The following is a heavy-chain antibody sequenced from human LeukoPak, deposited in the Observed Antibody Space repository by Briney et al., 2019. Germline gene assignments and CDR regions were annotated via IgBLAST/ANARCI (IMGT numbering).Heavy chain of an antibody. V-gene: IGHV1-2*04. J-gene: IGHJ6*02. Sequence: ASVTVSCKASGYTFTGYYMHWVRQAPGQGLEWMGWINPNRGGTNYAQKFQGWVTMTRDTSISTAYMELSRLRSDDTAVYYCARGGVVPAAPMDVWGQGTTVTVSS. CDR2: INPNRGGT. CDR3: ARGGVVPAAPMDV. D-gene: IGHD2-2*01. CDR1: GYTFTGYY.